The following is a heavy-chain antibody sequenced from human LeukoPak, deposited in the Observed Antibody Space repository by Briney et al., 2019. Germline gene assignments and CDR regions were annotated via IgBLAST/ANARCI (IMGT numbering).Heavy chain of an antibody. Sequence: GGSLRLSCAASGFTFNSYTMSWIRQAPGKGLEWVASIGASNSNPHYADSLEGRFTISRDNAQNSLYLQMNSLRGEDTAVYYCARDPGGSFDYWGQGTLVTVSS. J-gene: IGHJ4*02. V-gene: IGHV3-21*01. CDR1: GFTFNSYT. D-gene: IGHD1-26*01. CDR3: ARDPGGSFDY. CDR2: IGASNSNP.